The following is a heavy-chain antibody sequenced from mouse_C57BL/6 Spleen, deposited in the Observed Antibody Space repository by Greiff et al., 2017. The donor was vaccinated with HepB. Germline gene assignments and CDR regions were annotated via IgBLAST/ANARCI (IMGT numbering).Heavy chain of an antibody. Sequence: EVKLQQSGPGLVKPSQSLSLTCSVTGYSITSGYYWNWIRQFPGNHLERMGYISYDGSNNYNPSLKNRIPITRDTSKNQFFLKLNSVTTEDTATYYCARRDYSNWFAYWGQGTLVTVSA. J-gene: IGHJ3*01. CDR3: ARRDYSNWFAY. D-gene: IGHD2-5*01. CDR1: GYSITSGYY. CDR2: ISYDGSN. V-gene: IGHV3-6*01.